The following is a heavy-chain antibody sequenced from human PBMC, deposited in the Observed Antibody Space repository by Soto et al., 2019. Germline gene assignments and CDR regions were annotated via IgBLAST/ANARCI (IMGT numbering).Heavy chain of an antibody. CDR2: IYYDGTT. Sequence: PSETLFLTCTVSGGSINSNNYYWAWIRQPPGKGLAWIASIYYDGTTYYNTSLKSRVTISRDTSKNQFSLRLTSMTAADTAVYYCAKVVVAATRHTDFDSWGQGTLVTVSS. CDR3: AKVVVAATRHTDFDS. J-gene: IGHJ4*02. CDR1: GGSINSNNYY. D-gene: IGHD2-15*01. V-gene: IGHV4-39*02.